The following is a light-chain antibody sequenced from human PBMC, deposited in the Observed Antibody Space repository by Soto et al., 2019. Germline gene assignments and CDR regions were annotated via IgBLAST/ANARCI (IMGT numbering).Light chain of an antibody. V-gene: IGKV2-30*01. CDR3: MQGKHLPLT. CDR2: QVS. J-gene: IGKJ4*01. Sequence: DVVMTQSPLSLPVTLGQPASISCRSSQSLVYTDGNTYLNWFQQRPGQSPRRLIYQVSNRDSGVPDRFSGSGSGTGFTLKISRVEAEDVGVYFCMQGKHLPLTFGGGTKVEIK. CDR1: QSLVYTDGNTY.